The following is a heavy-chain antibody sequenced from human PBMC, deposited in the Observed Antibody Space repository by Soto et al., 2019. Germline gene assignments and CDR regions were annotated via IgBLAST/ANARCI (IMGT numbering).Heavy chain of an antibody. CDR3: ARGEGAARLFDAFDI. D-gene: IGHD6-6*01. J-gene: IGHJ3*02. Sequence: ASVKVSCKASGGTFSSYAISWVRQAPGQGLEWMGGIIPIFGTANYAQKFQGRVTITADESTSTAYMELSSLRSEDTAVYYCARGEGAARLFDAFDIWGQGTMVTVSS. V-gene: IGHV1-69*13. CDR1: GGTFSSYA. CDR2: IIPIFGTA.